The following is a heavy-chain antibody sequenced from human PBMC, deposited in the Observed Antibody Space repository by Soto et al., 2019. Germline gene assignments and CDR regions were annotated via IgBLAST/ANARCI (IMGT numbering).Heavy chain of an antibody. V-gene: IGHV4-59*08. J-gene: IGHJ4*02. CDR3: ASRDGPGFDC. CDR1: GGSISSYY. Sequence: QVQLQESGPGLVKPSETLSLTCTVSGGSISSYYWRWIRQPPGKGLEWIGYIYYSGSTNYNPSLTSRVTISVDPSKTQFSLKLSPVTAAATAVYYCASRDGPGFDCWGQGTLVTVSS. CDR2: IYYSGST.